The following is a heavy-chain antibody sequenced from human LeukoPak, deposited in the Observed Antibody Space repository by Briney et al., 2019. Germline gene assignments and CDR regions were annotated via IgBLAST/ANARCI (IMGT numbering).Heavy chain of an antibody. D-gene: IGHD3-10*01. J-gene: IGHJ4*02. CDR3: AKDTSGYYGSGSYFDY. Sequence: GGSLRLSCAASGFTFSSYAMSWVRQAPGKGLEWVSAISGSGGSTYYADSVKGRFTISRDNSKNTLYLQMNSLRAEDTAVYYCAKDTSGYYGSGSYFDYWGQGTLVTVSS. CDR1: GFTFSSYA. CDR2: ISGSGGST. V-gene: IGHV3-23*01.